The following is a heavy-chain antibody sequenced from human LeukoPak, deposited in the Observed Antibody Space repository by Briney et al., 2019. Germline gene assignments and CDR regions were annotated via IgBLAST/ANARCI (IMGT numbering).Heavy chain of an antibody. D-gene: IGHD4-11*01. Sequence: ASVKVSCKASGYTFTGYYMHWVRQAPGQGLEWMGRINPNSGGTNYAQKLQGRVTMTTDTSTSTAYMELRSLRSDDTAVYYCARSGPMTTNWFDPWGQGTPVTVSS. J-gene: IGHJ5*02. CDR3: ARSGPMTTNWFDP. V-gene: IGHV1-2*06. CDR2: INPNSGGT. CDR1: GYTFTGYY.